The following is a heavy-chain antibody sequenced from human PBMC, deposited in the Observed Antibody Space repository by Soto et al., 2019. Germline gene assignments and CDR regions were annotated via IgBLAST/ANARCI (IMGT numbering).Heavy chain of an antibody. CDR1: GYTFTSYG. CDR3: ARSIAAAVDFDY. Sequence: ASVKVSCKASGYTFTSYGISWVRQAPGQGLEWMGWISAYSGSTNYAQKLQGRVPMTTDTSTSTAYMKLRSLRSDDTAVYYCARSIAAAVDFDYWGQGTLVTVS. V-gene: IGHV1-18*01. J-gene: IGHJ4*02. D-gene: IGHD6-13*01. CDR2: ISAYSGST.